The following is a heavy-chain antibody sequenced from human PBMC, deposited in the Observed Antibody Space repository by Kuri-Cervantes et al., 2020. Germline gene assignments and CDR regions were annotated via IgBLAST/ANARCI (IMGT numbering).Heavy chain of an antibody. D-gene: IGHD2-15*01. CDR1: GFTVSSNY. J-gene: IGHJ4*02. CDR2: ISSSSGSTK. CDR3: ARDLYCDGGGCSADDY. V-gene: IGHV3-11*01. Sequence: GGSLRLSCAASGFTVSSNYMSWIRQAPGKGLEWVSYISSSSGSTKYYADSVKGRFTISRDNAKNSLYLQMNSLRAEDTAVYYCARDLYCDGGGCSADDYWGQGTQVTVSS.